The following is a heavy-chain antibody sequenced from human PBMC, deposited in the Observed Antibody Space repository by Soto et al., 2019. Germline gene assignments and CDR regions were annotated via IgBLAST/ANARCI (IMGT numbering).Heavy chain of an antibody. CDR3: AKDGRSGSYPGY. CDR1: GFTFSSYG. Sequence: QVQLVESGGGVVQPGRSLRLSCAASGFTFSSYGMHWVRQAPGKGLEWVAVISYDGSNKYYADSVKGRFTISRDNSKNTLYLQMNSLRAEDTAVYYCAKDGRSGSYPGYWGQGTLVTVSS. CDR2: ISYDGSNK. J-gene: IGHJ4*02. D-gene: IGHD1-26*01. V-gene: IGHV3-30*18.